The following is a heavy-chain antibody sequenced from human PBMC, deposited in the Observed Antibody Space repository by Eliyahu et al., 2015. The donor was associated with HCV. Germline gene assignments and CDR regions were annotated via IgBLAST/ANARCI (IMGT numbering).Heavy chain of an antibody. J-gene: IGHJ4*02. CDR3: NLVIAAAGKILHMYFDY. CDR1: GYTFTGYY. V-gene: IGHV1-2*02. CDR2: VNPNSGGT. Sequence: QVQLVQSGAEVKKPGASVKVSCKASGYTFTGYYMHWVRQAPGQGAEGVGWVNPNSGGTNYAQKFQGRVTMTRDTSISTAYMELSRLRSDDTAVYYCNLVIAAAGKILHMYFDYWGQGTLVTVSS. D-gene: IGHD6-13*01.